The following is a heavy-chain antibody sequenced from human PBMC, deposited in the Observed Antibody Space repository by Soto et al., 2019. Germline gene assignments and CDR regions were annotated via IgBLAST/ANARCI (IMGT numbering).Heavy chain of an antibody. V-gene: IGHV4-39*01. J-gene: IGHJ4*02. Sequence: QLQLQESGPGLVKPSETLSLTCTVSGGSISSSSYYWGWIRQPPGKGLEWIGSIYYSGSTYYNPSLKSRVTISVDTSKNQFSLKLSSVTAADTAVYYCARPGSGSYPGPFDYWGQGTLVTVSS. CDR1: GGSISSSSYY. CDR2: IYYSGST. CDR3: ARPGSGSYPGPFDY. D-gene: IGHD1-26*01.